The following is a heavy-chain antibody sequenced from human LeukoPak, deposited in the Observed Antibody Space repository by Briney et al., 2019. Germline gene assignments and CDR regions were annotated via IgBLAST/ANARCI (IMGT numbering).Heavy chain of an antibody. D-gene: IGHD3-10*01. Sequence: GSLRLSCAASGFPFSSYNMNWVSQAPGKGLEWVSWLQSSSRSLFYADSVKGRFTVSRDDAKNSLYLQLNSLRAEDTAVYYCARDGITPVWFGELLYYGMDVWGQGTTVTVSS. V-gene: IGHV3-48*01. CDR3: ARDGITPVWFGELLYYGMDV. CDR2: LQSSSRSL. CDR1: GFPFSSYN. J-gene: IGHJ6*02.